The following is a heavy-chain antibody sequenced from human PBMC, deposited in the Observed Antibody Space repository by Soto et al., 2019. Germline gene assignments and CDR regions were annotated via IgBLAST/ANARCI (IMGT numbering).Heavy chain of an antibody. CDR1: GFTFNNYA. J-gene: IGHJ4*01. V-gene: IGHV3-23*01. D-gene: IGHD3-22*01. CDR3: AKMGGYYDTRGKRYFDY. Sequence: EVQLLESGGGLVQPGGSLRLSCAASGFTFNNYAMSWVRQAPGKGLEWVSTIGGGGATSYYTDSVKGRFTISRDNSKNTLYLQMNSLRAEDTAVYSCAKMGGYYDTRGKRYFDYWGQGPLVTVSS. CDR2: IGGGGATS.